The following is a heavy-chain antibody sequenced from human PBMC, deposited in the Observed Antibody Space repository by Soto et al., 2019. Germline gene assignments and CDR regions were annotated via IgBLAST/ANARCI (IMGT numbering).Heavy chain of an antibody. Sequence: PGGSLRLSCAASGFTFSSYWMSWVRQAPGKGLEWVANIKQDGSEKYYVDSVKGRFTISRDNAKNSLYLQMNSLRAEDTAVYYCAKGSGYYYDNSGSNWFDPWGQGTLVTVSS. CDR2: IKQDGSEK. CDR3: AKGSGYYYDNSGSNWFDP. D-gene: IGHD3-22*01. CDR1: GFTFSSYW. J-gene: IGHJ5*02. V-gene: IGHV3-7*01.